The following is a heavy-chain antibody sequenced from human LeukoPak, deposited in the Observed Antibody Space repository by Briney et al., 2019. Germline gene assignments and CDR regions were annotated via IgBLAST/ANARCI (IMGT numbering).Heavy chain of an antibody. CDR3: ARLRVVPAAFFDY. Sequence: QNLQGRVTTTRDTSISTAYMELSRLRSDDTAVYYCARLRVVPAAFFDYWGQGTLVTVSS. D-gene: IGHD2-2*01. V-gene: IGHV1-2*02. J-gene: IGHJ4*02.